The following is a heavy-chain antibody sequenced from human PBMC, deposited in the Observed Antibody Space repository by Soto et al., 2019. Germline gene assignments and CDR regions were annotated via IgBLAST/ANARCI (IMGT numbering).Heavy chain of an antibody. J-gene: IGHJ4*02. D-gene: IGHD3-10*01. CDR3: ASSRVSLEALWFGEHGSQRAFDY. CDR2: IYSGGST. CDR1: GFTVSSNY. V-gene: IGHV3-66*01. Sequence: GGSLRLSCAASGFTVSSNYMSWVRQAPGKGLEWVSVIYSGGSTYYADSVKGRFTISRDNSKNTLYLQMNSLRAEDTAVYYCASSRVSLEALWFGEHGSQRAFDYWGQGTLVTVSS.